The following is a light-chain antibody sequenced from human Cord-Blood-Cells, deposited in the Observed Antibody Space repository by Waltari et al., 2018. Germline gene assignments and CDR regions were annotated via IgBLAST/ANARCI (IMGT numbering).Light chain of an antibody. CDR2: SNN. V-gene: IGLV1-44*01. CDR1: SSNIGSNT. J-gene: IGLJ2*01. CDR3: AAWDDSLNGVV. Sequence: QSVLTQPPSASGTPGQRVTIPCSGSSSNIGSNTANCYQQLPGTAPKLLIYSNNQRPSGVPDRFSGSKSGTSASLAISGLQSEDEADHYCAAWDDSLNGVVFGGGTKLTVL.